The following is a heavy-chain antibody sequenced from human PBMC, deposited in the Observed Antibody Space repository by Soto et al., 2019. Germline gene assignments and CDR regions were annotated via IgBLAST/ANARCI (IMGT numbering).Heavy chain of an antibody. J-gene: IGHJ4*02. D-gene: IGHD1-26*01. CDR1: GFTLSDYT. CDR2: ISSSGDYI. V-gene: IGHV3-21*01. CDR3: TRDRKGEPNGSGY. Sequence: GGSLRLSCAASGFTLSDYTMNWVRQAPGKGLEWVSSISSSGDYIYYADSLKGRFTISRDSPKSSLYLQMNSLRAEDTAVYYCTRDRKGEPNGSGYWGQGT.